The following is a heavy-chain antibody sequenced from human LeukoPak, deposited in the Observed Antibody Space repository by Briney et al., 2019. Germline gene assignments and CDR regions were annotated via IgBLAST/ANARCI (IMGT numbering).Heavy chain of an antibody. D-gene: IGHD2-8*02. CDR1: GGSTSSGY. V-gene: IGHV4-59*01. CDR2: IYNSGRS. J-gene: IGHJ5*02. Sequence: SETLSLTCRVSGGSTSSGYWSWVRQPPGKGLEWIAYIYNSGRSNYNPSPKSRVTISLDTSKNQFSLKLSSVTAADTAVYYCAGGSGASWFDPWGQGTLVTVSS. CDR3: AGGSGASWFDP.